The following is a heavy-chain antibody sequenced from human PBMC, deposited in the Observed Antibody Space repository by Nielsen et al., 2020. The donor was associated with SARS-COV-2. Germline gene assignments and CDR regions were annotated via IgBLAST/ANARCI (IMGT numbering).Heavy chain of an antibody. D-gene: IGHD6-13*01. V-gene: IGHV3-11*04. CDR2: ISSSGSTI. CDR3: ARDHELGYWYFDL. CDR1: GGSFSDYY. Sequence: LSLTCAVYGGSFSDYYMSWIRQAPGKGLEWVSYISSSGSTIYYADSVKGRFTISRDNAKNSLYLQMNSLRAEDTAVYYCARDHELGYWYFDLWGRGTLVTVSS. J-gene: IGHJ2*01.